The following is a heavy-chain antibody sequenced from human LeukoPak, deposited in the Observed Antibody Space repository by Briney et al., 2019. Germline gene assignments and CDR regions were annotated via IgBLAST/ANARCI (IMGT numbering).Heavy chain of an antibody. D-gene: IGHD3-22*01. V-gene: IGHV1-8*01. J-gene: IGHJ4*02. CDR1: GYTFTSYD. CDR3: AREGKTYHYDSNGYPDS. Sequence: ASVKVSCKASGYTFTSYDINWVRQATGQGLEWMGWMNPNSGNTGYAQKFQGRVTMTRNTSISTAYMELSSLRSEDTAVYYCAREGKTYHYDSNGYPDSWGQGTLVTVSS. CDR2: MNPNSGNT.